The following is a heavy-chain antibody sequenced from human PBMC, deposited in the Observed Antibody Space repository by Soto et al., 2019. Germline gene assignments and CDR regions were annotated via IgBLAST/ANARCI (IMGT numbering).Heavy chain of an antibody. CDR3: ATGTNGTTGWYHP. D-gene: IGHD1-1*01. V-gene: IGHV1-2*02. J-gene: IGHJ5*02. Sequence: QVQLVQSGTEVKKPGASVTVSCKSSGYTFTDFYLHWLRQAPGQGLEWVGWINPKTGDTKSSQKFQGRVTMSRDTSVSTAYIDLTSLTSDDTAMYSCATGTNGTTGWYHPWGQGTRVTVSS. CDR2: INPKTGDT. CDR1: GYTFTDFY.